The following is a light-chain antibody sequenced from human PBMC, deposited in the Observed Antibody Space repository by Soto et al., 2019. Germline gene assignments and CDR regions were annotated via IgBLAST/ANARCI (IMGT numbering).Light chain of an antibody. Sequence: VLTQSPATLSLSPGESATLSCRASQNVGNNLAWYQQKSGQAPRLLIYAASDRATGVPARFSGGMSGTDFTLTISSLEPEDFATYYCQQTHSFPRTFGQGTKVEVK. V-gene: IGKV3-11*01. CDR1: QNVGNN. CDR3: QQTHSFPRT. J-gene: IGKJ1*01. CDR2: AAS.